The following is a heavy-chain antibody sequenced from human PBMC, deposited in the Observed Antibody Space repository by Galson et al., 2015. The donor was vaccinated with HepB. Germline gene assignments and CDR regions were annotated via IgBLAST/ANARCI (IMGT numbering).Heavy chain of an antibody. CDR1: GFTFSSYG. V-gene: IGHV3-30*02. J-gene: IGHJ6*02. CDR3: AKDGLKSYGSGDRGYYYYYGMDV. Sequence: SLRLSCAASGFTFSSYGMHWVRQAPGKGLEWVAFIRYDGSNKYYADSVKGRFTISRDNSKNTLYLHMNSLRAEDTAVYYCAKDGLKSYGSGDRGYYYYYGMDVWGQGTTVTVSS. CDR2: IRYDGSNK. D-gene: IGHD3-10*01.